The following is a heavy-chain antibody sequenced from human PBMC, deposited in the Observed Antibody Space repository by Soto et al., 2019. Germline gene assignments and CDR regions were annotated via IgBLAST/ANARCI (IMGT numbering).Heavy chain of an antibody. CDR2: IIPIFGTA. V-gene: IGHV1-69*12. CDR1: GGTFSSYA. CDR3: ARGGRGDYRTPWYFDL. Sequence: QVQLVQSGAEVKKPGSSVKVSCKASGGTFSSYAISWVRQAPGQGLEWMGGIIPIFGTANYAQKFQGRVRSPADESTSRAYMELSSLRSADTAGYYCARGGRGDYRTPWYFDLWGRGTLVTVSS. D-gene: IGHD4-17*01. J-gene: IGHJ2*01.